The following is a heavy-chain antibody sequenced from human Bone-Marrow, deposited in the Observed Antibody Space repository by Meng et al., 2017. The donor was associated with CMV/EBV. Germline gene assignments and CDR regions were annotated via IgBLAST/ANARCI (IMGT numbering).Heavy chain of an antibody. CDR2: ISSSGSTI. CDR1: GFTFSSYE. Sequence: GESLKISCAASGFTFSSYEMNWVRQAPGKGLEWVSYISSSGSTIYYADSVKGRFTISRDNAKNSLYLQMNSLRAEDTAVYYCARDLRFSAWELGWFDPWGQGTLVTVSS. CDR3: ARDLRFSAWELGWFDP. V-gene: IGHV3-48*03. J-gene: IGHJ5*02. D-gene: IGHD1-26*01.